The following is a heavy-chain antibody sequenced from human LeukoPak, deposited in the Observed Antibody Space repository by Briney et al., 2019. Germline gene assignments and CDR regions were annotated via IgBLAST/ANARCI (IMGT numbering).Heavy chain of an antibody. CDR2: IWYDGSNK. D-gene: IGHD5-24*01. J-gene: IGHJ4*02. Sequence: GGSLRLSCAASGFTFSSYGMHWVRQAPGKGLEWVAVIWYDGSNKYYADSVKGRFTISRDNSKNTLYLQMNSLRAEDTAVYYCARDLGEMATMPSDYWGQGTLVTVSS. CDR1: GFTFSSYG. CDR3: ARDLGEMATMPSDY. V-gene: IGHV3-33*01.